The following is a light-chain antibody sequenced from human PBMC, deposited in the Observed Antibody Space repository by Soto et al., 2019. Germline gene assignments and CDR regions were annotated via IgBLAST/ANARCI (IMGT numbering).Light chain of an antibody. V-gene: IGLV2-14*01. Sequence: TQPASLSGSPGQSVTISCTGTSSEVGGYNYVSWYQQHPGKAPKLMIYDVTNRPSGVSNRFSGSKSGNTASLTISGLQAEDEADYYCSSYTSSSTPLVFGGGTQLTVL. CDR2: DVT. CDR1: SSEVGGYNY. J-gene: IGLJ3*02. CDR3: SSYTSSSTPLV.